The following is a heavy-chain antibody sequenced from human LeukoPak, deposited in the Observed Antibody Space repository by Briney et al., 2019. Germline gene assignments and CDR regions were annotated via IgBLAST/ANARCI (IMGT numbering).Heavy chain of an antibody. CDR2: INHSGST. V-gene: IGHV4-34*01. CDR1: GGSFSGYY. J-gene: IGHJ4*02. Sequence: PSETLSLTCAVYGGSFSGYYWSWIRQPPGKGLEWIGEINHSGSTNYNPSLKSRVTISVDTSKNQFSLQLNSVTPEDTAVYYCARERKQWLVRDGYFDYWGQGTLVTVSS. D-gene: IGHD6-19*01. CDR3: ARERKQWLVRDGYFDY.